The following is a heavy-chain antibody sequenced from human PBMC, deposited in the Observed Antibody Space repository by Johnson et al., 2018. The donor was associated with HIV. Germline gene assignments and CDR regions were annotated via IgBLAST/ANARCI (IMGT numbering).Heavy chain of an antibody. Sequence: VQLVESGGGLVQPGGSLRLSCAASRFSFSSYWMHWVRQAPGKGLVWVSRIKSKTDGGTTDYAAPVKGRFTISRDDSKNSLYLQMNSLKTEDTAVYYCARVGQQSNAFDIWGQGTMVTVSS. CDR1: RFSFSSYW. D-gene: IGHD6-13*01. V-gene: IGHV3-15*07. CDR2: IKSKTDGGTT. CDR3: ARVGQQSNAFDI. J-gene: IGHJ3*02.